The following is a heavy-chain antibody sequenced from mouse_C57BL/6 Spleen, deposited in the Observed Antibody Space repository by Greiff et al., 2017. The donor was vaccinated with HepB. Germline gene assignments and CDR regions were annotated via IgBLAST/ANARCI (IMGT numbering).Heavy chain of an antibody. Sequence: VQLVESGPGLVAPSQSLSITCTVSGFSLTSYGVDWVRQSPGKGLEWLGVIWGVGSTNYNSALKSRLSISKDNSKSQVFLKMNSLQTDDTAMYYCARMGVDSSGYGYAMDYWGQGTSVTVSS. J-gene: IGHJ4*01. CDR1: GFSLTSYG. CDR3: ARMGVDSSGYGYAMDY. CDR2: IWGVGST. V-gene: IGHV2-6*01. D-gene: IGHD3-2*02.